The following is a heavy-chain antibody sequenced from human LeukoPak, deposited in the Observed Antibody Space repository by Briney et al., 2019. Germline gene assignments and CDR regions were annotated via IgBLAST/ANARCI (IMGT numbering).Heavy chain of an antibody. CDR2: ISAYNGNT. V-gene: IGHV1-18*01. J-gene: IGHJ3*02. CDR1: GYTFTSYG. D-gene: IGHD2-2*01. CDR3: ARGYCSSTSCSSFDI. Sequence: ASVKVSCKASGYTFTSYGISWVRQAPGQGLEWMGWISAYNGNTNYAQKLQGGVTMTTDTSTSTAYMELRSLRSDDTAVYYCARGYCSSTSCSSFDIWGQGTMVTVSS.